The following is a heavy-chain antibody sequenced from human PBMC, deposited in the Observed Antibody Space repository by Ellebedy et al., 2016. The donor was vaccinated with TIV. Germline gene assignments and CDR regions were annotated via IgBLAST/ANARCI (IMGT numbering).Heavy chain of an antibody. D-gene: IGHD4-17*01. CDR2: ISGSGSSV. V-gene: IGHV3-23*01. CDR1: GFGFSSYA. CDR3: AKAGGDYVVPYFDY. J-gene: IGHJ4*02. Sequence: GESLKISCAASGFGFSSYAMSWVRQAPGKGLEWVSGISGSGSSVYYADSVKGRFTISRENSKNTLYLQMNSLRAEDTAVYYCAKAGGDYVVPYFDYWGQGTLVTVSS.